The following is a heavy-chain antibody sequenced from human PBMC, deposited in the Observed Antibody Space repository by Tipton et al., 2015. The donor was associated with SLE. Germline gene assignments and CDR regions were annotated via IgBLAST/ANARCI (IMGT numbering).Heavy chain of an antibody. V-gene: IGHV4-34*01. CDR1: GGSFSGYY. CDR3: ARGVGVAVAGVSYFQF. D-gene: IGHD6-19*01. J-gene: IGHJ1*01. CDR2: ISHTGSS. Sequence: GLVKPSETLSLTCVVYGGSFSGYYWSWIRQSPAKGLQWIGDISHTGSSNINPSLKSRVSISVDTSKNQFSLTLSSVTAADTALYYCARGVGVAVAGVSYFQFWGLGTLVTVSS.